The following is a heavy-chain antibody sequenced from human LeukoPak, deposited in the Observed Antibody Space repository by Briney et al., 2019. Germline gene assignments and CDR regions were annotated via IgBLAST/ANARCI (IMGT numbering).Heavy chain of an antibody. D-gene: IGHD3-10*01. Sequence: VGTLRLSCAASLFTFSSHTMSSVRQTPGKGLDWVSGICVIGGTTYSAHSVRGRFTYSRDSSKNTVYLQMNSLRADATAVYYCAKARGGDDFDYWGQGILVTVSS. CDR1: LFTFSSHT. CDR3: AKARGGDDFDY. J-gene: IGHJ4*02. V-gene: IGHV3-23*01. CDR2: ICVIGGTT.